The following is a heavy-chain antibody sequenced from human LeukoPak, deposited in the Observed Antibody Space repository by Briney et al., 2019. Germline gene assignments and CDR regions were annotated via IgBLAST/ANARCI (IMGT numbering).Heavy chain of an antibody. V-gene: IGHV3-23*01. CDR1: GFTFTNYA. J-gene: IGHJ4*02. CDR2: IGGSAGRT. Sequence: PGGSLGLPCTASGFTFTNYAMGWVRQAPGKGLEWVSSIGGSAGRTFYADSVKGRFTISRDKSKNTLYLQMNSLRAEDTAIYYCAKEGGAESYGGLEYWGQGTLVTVSS. D-gene: IGHD4-23*01. CDR3: AKEGGAESYGGLEY.